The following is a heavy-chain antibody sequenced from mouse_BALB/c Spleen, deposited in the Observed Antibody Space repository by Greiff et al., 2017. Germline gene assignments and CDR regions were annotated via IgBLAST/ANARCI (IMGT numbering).Heavy chain of an antibody. CDR3: ARSVGYAMDY. Sequence: EVQLVESGGGLVQPGGSRKLSCAASGFTFSSFGMHWVRQAPEKGLEWVAYISSGSSTIYYADTVKGRFTISRDNPKNTLFLQMTSLRSEDTAMYYCARSVGYAMDYWGQGTSVTVSS. J-gene: IGHJ4*01. V-gene: IGHV5-17*02. CDR2: ISSGSSTI. CDR1: GFTFSSFG.